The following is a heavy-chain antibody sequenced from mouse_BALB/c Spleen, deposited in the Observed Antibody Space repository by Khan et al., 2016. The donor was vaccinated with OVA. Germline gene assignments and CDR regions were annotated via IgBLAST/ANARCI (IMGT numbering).Heavy chain of an antibody. J-gene: IGHJ3*01. CDR2: ILPGNGHT. V-gene: IGHV1-9*01. Sequence: QVQLQQSGAELMKPGASVKISCKATGYTFSSYWIEWVKQRPGHGLEWIGEILPGNGHTNYNEKFKGKATFTADTSSNTAYMQLSSLTSEDSAVYYCARWGPYGNYGVYWGQGTLVTVSA. D-gene: IGHD2-1*01. CDR1: GYTFSSYW. CDR3: ARWGPYGNYGVY.